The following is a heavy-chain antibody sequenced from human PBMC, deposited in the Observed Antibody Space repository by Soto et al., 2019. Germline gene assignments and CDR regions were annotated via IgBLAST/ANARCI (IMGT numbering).Heavy chain of an antibody. CDR3: AREVYYYDSSGYTYFDY. J-gene: IGHJ4*02. V-gene: IGHV3-13*01. D-gene: IGHD3-22*01. CDR2: IGTAGDT. Sequence: GGSLRLSCAASGFTFSSYDMHWVRQATGKGLEWVSAIGTAGDTYYPGSVKGRFTISRENAKNSLYLQMNSLRAGDTAVYYCAREVYYYDSSGYTYFDYWGQGTLVTVSS. CDR1: GFTFSSYD.